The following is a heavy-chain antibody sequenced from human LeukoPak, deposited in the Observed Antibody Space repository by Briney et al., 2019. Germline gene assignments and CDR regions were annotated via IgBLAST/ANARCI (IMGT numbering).Heavy chain of an antibody. D-gene: IGHD4-17*01. CDR2: ISSSGSYI. CDR3: AKSYGDYVLDY. V-gene: IGHV3-21*01. J-gene: IGHJ4*02. Sequence: GGSLRLSCAASGFTFSSYSMNWVRQAPGKGLEWVSSISSSGSYIYYADSVKGRFTISRDNAKNSLYLQMNSLRAEDTAVYYCAKSYGDYVLDYWGQGTLVTVSS. CDR1: GFTFSSYS.